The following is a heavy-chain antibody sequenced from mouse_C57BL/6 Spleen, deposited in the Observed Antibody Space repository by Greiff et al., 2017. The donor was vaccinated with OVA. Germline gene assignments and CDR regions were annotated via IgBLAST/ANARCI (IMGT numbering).Heavy chain of an antibody. CDR1: GFSLTSYG. CDR3: ARNGGDGYYGVYFDY. Sequence: VMLVESGPGLVQPSQSLSITCTVSGFSLTSYGVHWVRQSPGKGLEWLGVIWSGGSTDYNAAFISRLSISKDNSKSQVFFKMNSLQADDTAIYYCARNGGDGYYGVYFDYWGQGTTLTVSS. D-gene: IGHD2-3*01. CDR2: IWSGGST. V-gene: IGHV2-2*01. J-gene: IGHJ2*01.